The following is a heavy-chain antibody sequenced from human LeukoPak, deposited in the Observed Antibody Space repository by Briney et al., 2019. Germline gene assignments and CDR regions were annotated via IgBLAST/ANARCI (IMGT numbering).Heavy chain of an antibody. CDR3: ARDSGSRGYCSGGSCYSGV. J-gene: IGHJ4*02. CDR1: GYSISSGYY. CDR2: IYHSGST. Sequence: SETLSLTCTVSGYSISSGYYWGWIRQPPGKGLEWIGSIYHSGSTYYNPSLKSRVTISVDTSKNQISLKLSSVTAADTAVYYCARDSGSRGYCSGGSCYSGVWGQGTLVTVSS. V-gene: IGHV4-38-2*02. D-gene: IGHD2-15*01.